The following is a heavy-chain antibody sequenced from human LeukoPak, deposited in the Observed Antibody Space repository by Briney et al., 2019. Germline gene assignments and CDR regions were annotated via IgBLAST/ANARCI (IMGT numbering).Heavy chain of an antibody. V-gene: IGHV4-39*07. CDR1: GVSISSSSYY. D-gene: IGHD3-22*01. Sequence: SETLSLTCTVSGVSISSSSYYWGWIRQPPGKGLEWIGSIYYSGSTYYNPSLKSRVTISVDTSKNQFSLKLSSVTAADTAVYYCASQRDDYDSSGYSYFDYWGQGTLVTVSS. J-gene: IGHJ4*02. CDR2: IYYSGST. CDR3: ASQRDDYDSSGYSYFDY.